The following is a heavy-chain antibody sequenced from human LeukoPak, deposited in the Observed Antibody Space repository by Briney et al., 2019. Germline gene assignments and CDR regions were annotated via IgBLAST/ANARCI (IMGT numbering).Heavy chain of an antibody. CDR1: GGSFSGYY. J-gene: IGHJ4*02. CDR2: INHSGST. Sequence: SETLSLTCAVYGGSFSGYYWSWIRQPPGKGLEWIGEINHSGSTNYNPSLKSRVTISVDTSKNQFSLKLSSVTAADTAVYYCARGGGNSGGYYFDYWGQGTLVTVSS. D-gene: IGHD4-23*01. V-gene: IGHV4-34*01. CDR3: ARGGGNSGGYYFDY.